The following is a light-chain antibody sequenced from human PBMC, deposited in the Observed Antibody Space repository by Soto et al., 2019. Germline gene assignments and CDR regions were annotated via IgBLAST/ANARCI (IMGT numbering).Light chain of an antibody. J-gene: IGKJ1*01. CDR2: DAS. Sequence: DFQMTQSPSTLSASVGDRVTITCRASQNINNWVAWYQQKPGKAPKFLIYDASTLQRGVSSRFSGSGFGTEFSLPITILQPDDSGSYYCQHTRTFGQGTKVEVK. CDR3: QHTRT. V-gene: IGKV1-5*01. CDR1: QNINNW.